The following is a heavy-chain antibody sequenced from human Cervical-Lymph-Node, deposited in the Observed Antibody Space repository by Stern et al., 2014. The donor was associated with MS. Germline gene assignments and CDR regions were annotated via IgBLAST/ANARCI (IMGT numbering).Heavy chain of an antibody. Sequence: EVHLVESGGGLVKPGGTLRLSCIASGFDFDSYSMSWVRQVPGTGLEGVASSASSGGKIFYADSVKGRFTISRDNSMKSLYLQMKSLRLEDTATYYCASPHCGGDCWANDQYTMDVWGQGTTVTVAS. J-gene: IGHJ6*02. V-gene: IGHV3-21*01. CDR1: GFDFDSYS. CDR3: ASPHCGGDCWANDQYTMDV. CDR2: SASSGGKI. D-gene: IGHD2-21*02.